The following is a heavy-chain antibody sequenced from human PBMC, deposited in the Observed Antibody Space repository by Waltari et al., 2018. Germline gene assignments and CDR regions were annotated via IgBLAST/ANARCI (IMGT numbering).Heavy chain of an antibody. CDR1: GFTFIDYF. Sequence: QVQLVQSGAEVKKPGASVKVSCQTSGFTFIDYFIHWGRPAPGQGLEWMGRVDPKSGDVHYAQNFQGRVTMTTDSSINTVYMELTRLKSDDTAVYYCVRPQELGPEVGPFDMWGRGTMVIVSS. CDR2: VDPKSGDV. V-gene: IGHV1-2*06. CDR3: VRPQELGPEVGPFDM. D-gene: IGHD6-13*01. J-gene: IGHJ3*02.